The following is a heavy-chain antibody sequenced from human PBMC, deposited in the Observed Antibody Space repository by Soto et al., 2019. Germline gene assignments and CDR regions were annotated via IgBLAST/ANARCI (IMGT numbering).Heavy chain of an antibody. D-gene: IGHD3-10*01. CDR1: GGSISSYY. CDR3: AKNYGNAFDI. J-gene: IGHJ3*02. Sequence: SETLSLTCTVSGGSISSYYWSWIRQPPGKGLEWIGYIYYSGGTNYNPSLKSRVTISVDTSKNQFSLKLSSVTTADTAVYYCAKNYGNAFDIWGQGTMVTVS. CDR2: IYYSGGT. V-gene: IGHV4-59*01.